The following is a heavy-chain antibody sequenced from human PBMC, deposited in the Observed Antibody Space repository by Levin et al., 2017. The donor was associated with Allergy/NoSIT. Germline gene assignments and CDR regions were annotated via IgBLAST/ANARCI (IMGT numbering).Heavy chain of an antibody. D-gene: IGHD6-19*01. CDR2: VYYRGNT. V-gene: IGHV4-59*01. CDR3: ARGSPVADY. CDR1: GGSLSSYY. Sequence: SQTLSLPCTVSGGSLSSYYWSWVRQVPGKGLEWIGYVYYRGNTDYNPSLKRRVTISIDTSKNQFSLKLTSVTAADTAVYYCARGSPVADYWGQGTLVTVAS. J-gene: IGHJ4*02.